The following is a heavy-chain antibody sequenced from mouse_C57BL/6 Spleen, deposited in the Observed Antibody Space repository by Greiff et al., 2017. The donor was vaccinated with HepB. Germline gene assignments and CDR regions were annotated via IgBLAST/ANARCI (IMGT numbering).Heavy chain of an antibody. CDR3: ARGSRFFDY. CDR2: ISDGGSYT. CDR1: GFTFSSYA. J-gene: IGHJ2*01. Sequence: DVMLVESGGGLVKPGGSLKLSCAASGFTFSSYAMSWVRQTPEKRLGWVATISDGGSYTYYPDNVKGRFTISRDNAKNNLYLQMSHLKSEDTAMYYCARGSRFFDYWGQGTTLTVSS. V-gene: IGHV5-4*03.